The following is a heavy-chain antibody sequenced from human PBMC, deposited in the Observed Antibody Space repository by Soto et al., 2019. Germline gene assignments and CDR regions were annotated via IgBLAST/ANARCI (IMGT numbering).Heavy chain of an antibody. D-gene: IGHD2-15*01. CDR2: INHSGST. Sequence: SATLSLTCAVYGGSSSGYYWSWIRQPPGKGLEWIGEINHSGSTNYNPSLKSRVTISVDTSKNQFSLKLSSVTAADTAVYYCARGRRGYCSGGSCYSKSSWFDPWGQGTLVTVSS. V-gene: IGHV4-34*01. J-gene: IGHJ5*02. CDR3: ARGRRGYCSGGSCYSKSSWFDP. CDR1: GGSSSGYY.